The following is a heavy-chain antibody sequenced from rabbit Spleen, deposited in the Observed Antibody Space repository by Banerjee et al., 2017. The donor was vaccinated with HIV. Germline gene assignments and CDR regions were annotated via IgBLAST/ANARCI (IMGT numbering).Heavy chain of an antibody. CDR3: TRDVGGLHWKRPNL. CDR2: IAGSSSGFA. D-gene: IGHD5-1*01. Sequence: LEESGGGLVQPEGSLTLTCKASGVSLNDKDVMCRVRQAPGKGLEWISCIAGSSSGFAYSATWAKGRFTCSKTSSTTVTLQMTSLTVADAATYFCTRDVGGLHWKRPNLWGPGTLVTVS. J-gene: IGHJ4*01. V-gene: IGHV1S45*01. CDR1: GVSLNDKDV.